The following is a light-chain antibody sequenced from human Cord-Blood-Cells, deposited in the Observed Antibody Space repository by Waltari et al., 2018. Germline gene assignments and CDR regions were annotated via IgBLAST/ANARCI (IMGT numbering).Light chain of an antibody. V-gene: IGKV1-39*01. CDR1: QSISSY. J-gene: IGKJ1*01. CDR2: AAS. Sequence: DIQMTQSPSSLSASVGDRVTTTCRASQSISSYLNWYQQKPGKAPKLLIYAASSLQSGVPSRFSGSGSGTDFTLTISSLQPEDFATYYCQQSYSTSSTFGQGTKVEIK. CDR3: QQSYSTSST.